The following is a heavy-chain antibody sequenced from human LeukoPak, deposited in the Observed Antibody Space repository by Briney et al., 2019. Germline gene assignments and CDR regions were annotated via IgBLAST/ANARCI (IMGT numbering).Heavy chain of an antibody. V-gene: IGHV3-23*01. CDR2: INSADNT. D-gene: IGHD3-10*01. CDR1: GFTFSTYG. J-gene: IGHJ4*02. CDR3: ARRSASRSFFEY. Sequence: PGGSPRLSCAASGFTFSTYGLTWVRQAPGKGLEWVSLINSADNTYYADSVKGRFTISRDNSMNTLYLQMNSLSADDTAVYYCARRSASRSFFEYWVPGSLVTVSS.